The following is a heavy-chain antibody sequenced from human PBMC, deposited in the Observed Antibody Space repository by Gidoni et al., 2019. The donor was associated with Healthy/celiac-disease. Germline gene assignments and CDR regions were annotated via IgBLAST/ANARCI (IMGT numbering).Heavy chain of an antibody. J-gene: IGHJ4*02. D-gene: IGHD2-2*01. CDR2: ISSSSSTI. V-gene: IGHV3-48*02. Sequence: EVQLVESGGGLVQPGGSLRLSCAASGFPFSSSIMNWVRQAPGKGLEWVSYISSSSSTIYYADSVKGRFTISRDNDKNSLYRHMNSLRDEDTAVYYFATDIVVVPAATGGPYWGQGTLVTVSS. CDR3: ATDIVVVPAATGGPY. CDR1: GFPFSSSI.